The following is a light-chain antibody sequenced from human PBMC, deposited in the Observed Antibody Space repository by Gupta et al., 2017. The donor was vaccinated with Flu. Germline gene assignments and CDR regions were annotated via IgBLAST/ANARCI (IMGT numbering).Light chain of an antibody. Sequence: QSVLAHAPAVSGAPSHSSTISCPGSSCSFGNSAVNWYQQLPGKTPKLLIYYDDLLYSGVSDRFSGSTSGTSASLVISGLQYDDEADYYCAAWDDSLNGWVFGGGTKLTVV. CDR1: SCSFGNSA. V-gene: IGLV1-36*01. J-gene: IGLJ3*02. CDR3: AAWDDSLNGWV. CDR2: YDD.